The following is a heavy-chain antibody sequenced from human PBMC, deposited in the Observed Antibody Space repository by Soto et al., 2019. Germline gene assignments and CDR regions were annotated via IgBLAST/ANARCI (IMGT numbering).Heavy chain of an antibody. CDR3: AFGINGAVAGTAYFDY. V-gene: IGHV1-69*13. CDR1: GGTFSSYA. Sequence: AASVKVSCKASGGTFSSYAISWVRQAPGQGLEWMGGIIPIFGTANYAQKFQGRVTITADESTSTAYMELSSLRSEDTAVYYCAFGINGAVAGTAYFDYWGQGTLVTVSS. J-gene: IGHJ4*02. D-gene: IGHD6-19*01. CDR2: IIPIFGTA.